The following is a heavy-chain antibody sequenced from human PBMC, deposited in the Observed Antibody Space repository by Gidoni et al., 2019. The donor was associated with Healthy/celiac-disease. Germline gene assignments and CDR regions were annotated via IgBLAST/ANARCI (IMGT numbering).Heavy chain of an antibody. V-gene: IGHV3-7*01. D-gene: IGHD3-10*01. CDR2: IKQDGSEK. CDR1: GFTFRSYW. J-gene: IGHJ5*02. CDR3: ARDQGFMVQGVTVWFDP. Sequence: EVQLVESGGGLVQPGGSLRLSCAASGFTFRSYWMSWVRQAPGKGLEWVANIKQDGSEKYYVDSVKGRFTISRDNAKNSLYLQMNSLRAEDTAVYYCARDQGFMVQGVTVWFDPWGQGTLVTVSS.